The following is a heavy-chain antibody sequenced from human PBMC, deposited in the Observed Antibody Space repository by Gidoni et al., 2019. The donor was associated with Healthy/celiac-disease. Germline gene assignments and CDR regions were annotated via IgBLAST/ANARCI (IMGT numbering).Heavy chain of an antibody. CDR1: GFTFSSYA. Sequence: EVQLLESGGGLVQPGGSLRLSCAASGFTFSSYAMSWVRQAPGKGLEWVSAISGSGGSTYYADSVKGRFTISRDNSKNTLYLQMNSLRAEDTAVYYCAKEYYDFWSGYTYYFDYWGQGTLVTVSS. CDR3: AKEYYDFWSGYTYYFDY. V-gene: IGHV3-23*01. D-gene: IGHD3-3*01. CDR2: ISGSGGST. J-gene: IGHJ4*02.